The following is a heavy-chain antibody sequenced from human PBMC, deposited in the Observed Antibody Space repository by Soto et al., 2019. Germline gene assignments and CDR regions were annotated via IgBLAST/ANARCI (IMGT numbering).Heavy chain of an antibody. Sequence: QVQLQQWGAGLLKPSETLSLTCAVYGGSFSGYYWSWIRQPPGKGLEWIGEINHSGSTNYNPSLKRRVTTSVDTPKNQFSLTLSSVTAADTAVYYCARGRPSYFDPWGQGTLVTVSS. CDR2: INHSGST. CDR1: GGSFSGYY. V-gene: IGHV4-34*01. CDR3: ARGRPSYFDP. J-gene: IGHJ5*02. D-gene: IGHD3-10*01.